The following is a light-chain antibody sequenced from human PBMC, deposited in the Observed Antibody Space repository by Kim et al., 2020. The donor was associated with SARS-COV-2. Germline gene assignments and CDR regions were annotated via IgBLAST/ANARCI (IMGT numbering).Light chain of an antibody. Sequence: EIVLTQSPGPLSLSPGERATLSCRASQSVSSGYLAWYQQKPGQAPRLLIYGASTRATGIPDRFSGSGSGTDFTLTISRLEPEDFAVFYCQHYGSPYTFGQGTKLEI. CDR3: QHYGSPYT. CDR1: QSVSSGY. J-gene: IGKJ2*01. V-gene: IGKV3-20*01. CDR2: GAS.